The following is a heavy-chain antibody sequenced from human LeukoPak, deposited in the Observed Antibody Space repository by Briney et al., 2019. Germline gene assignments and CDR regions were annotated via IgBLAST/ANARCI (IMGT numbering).Heavy chain of an antibody. CDR1: GGSISGYY. J-gene: IGHJ4*02. V-gene: IGHV4-4*07. CDR3: ARAAGAAGGQYFDY. D-gene: IGHD6-13*01. Sequence: SETLSLTCTISGGSISGYYWSWIRQPAGQGLEWIGRIYTNGDTKFNPSLKSRVTMSVDTSKNQLSLKLRPVTAADTAVYYCARAAGAAGGQYFDYWGQGTLVTVSS. CDR2: IYTNGDT.